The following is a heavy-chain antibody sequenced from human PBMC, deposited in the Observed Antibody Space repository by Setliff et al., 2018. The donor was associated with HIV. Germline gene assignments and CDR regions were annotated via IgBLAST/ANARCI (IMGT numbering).Heavy chain of an antibody. CDR3: ARQVTVVGYFETAAGSFNY. CDR2: ISYGGST. Sequence: SETLSLTCTVSGGSISGYYWSWIRQPPGKGLEWIGSISYGGSTHYNPSLKSRVTISVDTSRKQFSLKVRSVTAADTAVYYCARQVTVVGYFETAAGSFNYWGPGTLVTVSS. D-gene: IGHD2-21*01. V-gene: IGHV4-59*05. CDR1: GGSISGYY. J-gene: IGHJ4*02.